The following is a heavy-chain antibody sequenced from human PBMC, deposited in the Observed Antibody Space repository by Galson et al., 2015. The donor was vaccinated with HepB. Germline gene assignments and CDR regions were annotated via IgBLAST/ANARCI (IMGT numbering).Heavy chain of an antibody. Sequence: ETMSLNCPVSGGAISSYYRSWIRQPAGKGLEWIGRIYTSGSTNYNPSIQSRVTMSVDTSKNQFSLKLISSTAADTAVYYCARGPAWPPYFFDYWGQGTLVTVSS. CDR1: GGAISSYY. V-gene: IGHV4-4*07. CDR3: ARGPAWPPYFFDY. CDR2: IYTSGST. J-gene: IGHJ4*02.